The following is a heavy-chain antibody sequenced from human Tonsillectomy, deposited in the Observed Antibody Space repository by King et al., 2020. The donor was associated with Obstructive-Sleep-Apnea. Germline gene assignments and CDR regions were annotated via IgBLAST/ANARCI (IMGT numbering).Heavy chain of an antibody. CDR2: ISGSGGST. CDR3: AEHFYFGSGSXXVXVFDI. D-gene: IGHD3-10*01. J-gene: IGHJ3*02. CDR1: GFTFSSYA. Sequence: VQLVESGGGLVQPGGSLRLSCAASGFTFSSYAMSWVRQAPGKGLEWVSAISGSGGSTYYADSVKGRFTISRDNSKNTLYLQMNSLRAEDAALYYCAEHFYFGSGSXXVXVFDIWGQGTMVTVSS. V-gene: IGHV3-23*04.